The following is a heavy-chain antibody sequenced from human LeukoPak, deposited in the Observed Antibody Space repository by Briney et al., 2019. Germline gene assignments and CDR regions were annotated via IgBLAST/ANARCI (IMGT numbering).Heavy chain of an antibody. CDR1: GFTFSSNA. J-gene: IGHJ6*03. CDR2: ISGSGGTT. D-gene: IGHD6-6*01. V-gene: IGHV3-23*01. Sequence: PGGSLRLSCAASGFTFSSNAMSWVRQAPGKGLEWVSAISGSGGTTYYADSVKGRFTISRDNSENTLYLQMSSLKNEDTAVYFCARARVAARPVGYYYYMDVWGKGTTVTVSS. CDR3: ARARVAARPVGYYYYMDV.